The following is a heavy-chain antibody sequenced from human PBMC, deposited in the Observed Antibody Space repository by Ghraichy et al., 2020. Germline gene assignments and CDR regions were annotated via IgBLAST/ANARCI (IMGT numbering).Heavy chain of an antibody. Sequence: SETLSLTCTVSGGSISSYYWSWIRQPPGKGLEWIGYIYYSGSTNYNPSLKSRVTISVDTSKNQFSLKLSSVTAADTAVYDCARVAVAGTRAFDIWGQGTMVTVSS. D-gene: IGHD6-19*01. V-gene: IGHV4-59*01. CDR2: IYYSGST. J-gene: IGHJ3*02. CDR1: GGSISSYY. CDR3: ARVAVAGTRAFDI.